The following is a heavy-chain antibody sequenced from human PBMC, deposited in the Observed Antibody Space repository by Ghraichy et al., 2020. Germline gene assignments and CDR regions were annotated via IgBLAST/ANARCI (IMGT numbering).Heavy chain of an antibody. CDR2: MNPNSGNT. CDR1: GYTFTSYD. J-gene: IGHJ6*02. Sequence: ASVKVSCKASGYTFTSYDINWVRQATGQGLEWMGWMNPNSGNTGYAQKFQVRVTMTRNTSISTAYMELSSLRSEDTAVYYCAREVGEAAYYYYGMDVWGQGNTVTVSS. CDR3: AREVGEAAYYYYGMDV. V-gene: IGHV1-8*01. D-gene: IGHD1-26*01.